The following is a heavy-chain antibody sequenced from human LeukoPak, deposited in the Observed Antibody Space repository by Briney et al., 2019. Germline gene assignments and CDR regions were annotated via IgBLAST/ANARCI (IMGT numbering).Heavy chain of an antibody. CDR3: ASSQPHHSWMSIDY. CDR1: GDTFTMLS. Sequence: ASVKVSCKVSGDTFTMLSMHWVRQAPGKGLEWMGGFDPEEGRTSYAQNFQGRFTMTEDTSTITAYMELSSLTSEDTAVYYCASSQPHHSWMSIDYWGQGTLVTVSS. J-gene: IGHJ4*02. V-gene: IGHV1-24*01. D-gene: IGHD5-12*01. CDR2: FDPEEGRT.